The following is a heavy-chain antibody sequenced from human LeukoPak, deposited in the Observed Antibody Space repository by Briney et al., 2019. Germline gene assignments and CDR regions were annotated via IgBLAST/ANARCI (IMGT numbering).Heavy chain of an antibody. Sequence: GGSLRLSCIASGFTFADYSMTWFRQAPGKWLEWLAVISYDGANKYYADSVQCRFNISRDNSNNPLSLQMNSLRPEDTAVYYCAKGLQWLGPYYFDYWGQGTLVSVSS. J-gene: IGHJ4*02. CDR1: GFTFADYS. CDR3: AKGLQWLGPYYFDY. V-gene: IGHV3-30*18. D-gene: IGHD6-19*01. CDR2: ISYDGANK.